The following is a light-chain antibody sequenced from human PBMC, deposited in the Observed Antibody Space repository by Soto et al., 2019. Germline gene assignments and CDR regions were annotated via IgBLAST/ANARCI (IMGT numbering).Light chain of an antibody. Sequence: AIQLTQSPSSLSASVGDRVTITCRASQGIAKDLGWYQQKPGKAPRLLIFGASFLQSGVPSRFSGSGSGTYFTLTINGLQPEDFATYYCQQDYYSFRTFDQGTKVEIK. CDR3: QQDYYSFRT. J-gene: IGKJ1*01. V-gene: IGKV1-6*01. CDR1: QGIAKD. CDR2: GAS.